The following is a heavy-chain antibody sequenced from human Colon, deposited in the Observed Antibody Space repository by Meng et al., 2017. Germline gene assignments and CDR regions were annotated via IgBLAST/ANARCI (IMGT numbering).Heavy chain of an antibody. V-gene: IGHV6-1*01. CDR1: WDSVSSNSAA. Sequence: VQHPHAGPGPVNHSHTLARTCSISWDSVSSNSAAWNWNRQSPSRGLEWLGRTYYRSKWYNGYAVSVKSRITINPDTSKNQFSLQLNSVTPEDTAMYYCARSGSSGWIDYWGQGTLVTVSS. CDR2: TYYRSKWYN. CDR3: ARSGSSGWIDY. D-gene: IGHD6-19*01. J-gene: IGHJ4*02.